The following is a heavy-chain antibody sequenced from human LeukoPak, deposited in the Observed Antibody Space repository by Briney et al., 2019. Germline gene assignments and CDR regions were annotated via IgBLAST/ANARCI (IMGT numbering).Heavy chain of an antibody. V-gene: IGHV3-30*03. CDR1: GFTFSDYT. CDR2: ISKDGGFK. D-gene: IGHD6-19*01. J-gene: IGHJ3*02. Sequence: GGSLRLSCAASGFTFSDYTMNWVRQAPGKGLEWVAVISKDGGFKYYADSVKGRFTISRDNSKNTFYLQMNSLIIEDTAVYYCTREEYSSFWSTAGAFDIWGQGTMVTVSS. CDR3: TREEYSSFWSTAGAFDI.